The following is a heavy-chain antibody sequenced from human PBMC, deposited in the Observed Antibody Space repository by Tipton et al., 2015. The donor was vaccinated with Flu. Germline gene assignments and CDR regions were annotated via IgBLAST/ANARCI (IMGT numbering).Heavy chain of an antibody. CDR2: LHYTGST. V-gene: IGHV4-59*08. CDR3: ARLSRTYRNFDS. CDR1: GDSITSYY. J-gene: IGHJ4*02. Sequence: TLSLTCTVSGDSITSYYWNWIRETPDKGLEWIGNLHYTGSTDSNPSFQSRVTMSIDMSENQFSLRLDSVTAADTAVYYCARLSRTYRNFDSWGQGALVIVSS. D-gene: IGHD2-2*01.